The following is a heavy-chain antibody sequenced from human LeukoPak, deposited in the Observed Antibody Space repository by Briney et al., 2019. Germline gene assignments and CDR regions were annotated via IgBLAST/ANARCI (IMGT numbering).Heavy chain of an antibody. Sequence: GGSLRLSCAASGFTFSSYAMSWVRQAPGKGLEWVSAISGSGGSTYYADSVKGRFTISRDNSKNTLYLQMNSLRAEDTAVYYRANSPFGELLYFDYWGQGTLVTVSS. J-gene: IGHJ4*02. CDR3: ANSPFGELLYFDY. V-gene: IGHV3-23*01. D-gene: IGHD3-10*01. CDR2: ISGSGGST. CDR1: GFTFSSYA.